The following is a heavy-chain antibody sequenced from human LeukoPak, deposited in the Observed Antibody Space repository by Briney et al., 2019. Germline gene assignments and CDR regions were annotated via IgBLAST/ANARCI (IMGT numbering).Heavy chain of an antibody. D-gene: IGHD6-6*01. J-gene: IGHJ4*02. Sequence: GGSLRLSCSASGFTISIYAMHWVRQALGKGLEYVSGISSKGVSTYYADSVKGRFIISRDNSKDTMFLQMSSLRPEDTAVYYCVKGGQYSSSSHFDYWGQGTLVTVSS. CDR2: ISSKGVST. CDR3: VKGGQYSSSSHFDY. CDR1: GFTISIYA. V-gene: IGHV3-64D*09.